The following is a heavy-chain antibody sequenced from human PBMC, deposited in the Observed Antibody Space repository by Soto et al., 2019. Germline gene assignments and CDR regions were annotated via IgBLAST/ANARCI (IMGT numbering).Heavy chain of an antibody. CDR2: IYPGDSDT. CDR1: GYSFTSYW. CDR3: ATDVLSGSYYFDY. J-gene: IGHJ4*02. Sequence: GESLKISCKGSGYSFTSYWIGWVRQMPGKGLEWMGIIYPGDSDTRYSPSFQGQVTISADKSISTAYLQWSSLKASETAMYYCATDVLSGSYYFDYWGQGTLVNVSS. V-gene: IGHV5-51*01. D-gene: IGHD1-26*01.